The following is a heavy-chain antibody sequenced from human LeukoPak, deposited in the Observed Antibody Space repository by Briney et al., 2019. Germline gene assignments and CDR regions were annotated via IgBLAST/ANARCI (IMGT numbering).Heavy chain of an antibody. V-gene: IGHV4-61*02. D-gene: IGHD2-15*01. Sequence: SSETLSLTCTVSGGSISSGSYYWSWIRQPAGKGLEWIGRIYTSGSTNYNPSLKSRVTISVDTSKNQFSLKLSSVTAADTAVYYCARGIVVVAQLGLYFYYMDVWGKGTTVTISS. CDR2: IYTSGST. CDR3: ARGIVVVAQLGLYFYYMDV. J-gene: IGHJ6*03. CDR1: GGSISSGSYY.